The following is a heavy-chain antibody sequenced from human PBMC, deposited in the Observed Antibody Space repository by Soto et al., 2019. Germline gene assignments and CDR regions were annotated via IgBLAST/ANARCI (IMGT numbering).Heavy chain of an antibody. CDR2: ISYNGRT. CDR1: AGSITGDSYY. V-gene: IGHV4-61*01. J-gene: IGHJ4*02. D-gene: IGHD2-21*02. Sequence: KSSETLSLTCNVSAGSITGDSYYWTWIRQPPGKGLEWLGYISYNGRTNYNPSLKSRVTISVDTSRKQFFLRLTSVTAADTAIYYCARDPCGSDCYSGLDYWGQGSLVTVS. CDR3: ARDPCGSDCYSGLDY.